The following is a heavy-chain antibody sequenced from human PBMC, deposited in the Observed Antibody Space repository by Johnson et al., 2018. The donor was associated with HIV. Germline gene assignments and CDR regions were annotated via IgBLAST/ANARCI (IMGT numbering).Heavy chain of an antibody. CDR2: IASTGDT. CDR1: GFTFSSYD. V-gene: IGHV3-13*01. Sequence: VQLVESGGGLVQPGGSLRLSCAASGFTFSSYDMHWVRQATGKGLEWVSVIASTGDTYYPGSVKGRFTISRDNSKNTLYLQMNSLRAEDTAVYYCAARPGVEGAFDIWGQGTMVTVSS. CDR3: AARPGVEGAFDI. D-gene: IGHD3-3*01. J-gene: IGHJ3*02.